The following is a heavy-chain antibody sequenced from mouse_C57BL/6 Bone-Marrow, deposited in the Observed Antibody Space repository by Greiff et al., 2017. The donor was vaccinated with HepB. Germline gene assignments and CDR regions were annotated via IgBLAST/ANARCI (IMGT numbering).Heavy chain of an antibody. Sequence: VKLVESGPGLVQPSQSLSITCTVSGFSLTSYGVHWVRQSPGKGLEWLGVIWRGGSTDYNAAFMSRLSITKDNSKSQVFFKMNSLQADDTAIYYYAKNRGVYGNYVGWFAYWGQGTLVTVSA. J-gene: IGHJ3*01. D-gene: IGHD2-1*01. CDR2: IWRGGST. CDR1: GFSLTSYG. CDR3: AKNRGVYGNYVGWFAY. V-gene: IGHV2-5*01.